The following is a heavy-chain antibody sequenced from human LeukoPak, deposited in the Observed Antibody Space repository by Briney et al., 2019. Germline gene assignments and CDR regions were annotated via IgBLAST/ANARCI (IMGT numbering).Heavy chain of an antibody. CDR1: GYIFTSYG. D-gene: IGHD3-10*01. V-gene: IGHV1-18*01. CDR3: ATTYYYGSGSYYPLDY. J-gene: IGHJ4*02. Sequence: ASLKVSCKTSGYIFTSYGISWVRQAPGQGLEWMGWISGYNGDTKYVQNLQGRVTMTTDTSTSTAYMELRSLRSDDTAVYYCATTYYYGSGSYYPLDYWGQGTLVTVSS. CDR2: ISGYNGDT.